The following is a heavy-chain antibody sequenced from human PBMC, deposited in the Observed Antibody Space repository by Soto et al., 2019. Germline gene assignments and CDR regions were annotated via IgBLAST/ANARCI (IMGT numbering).Heavy chain of an antibody. Sequence: QVQLVESGGGVVQPGRSLRLSCSVSGFTFSTCGMHWVRQAPGQGLEWLTLISSDGKNKFYADSVRGRFTISRDNSKDTLFLQMHNLRPEDTATYFCAKGLEAGATIDDYLGQGTLVTVSS. V-gene: IGHV3-30*18. D-gene: IGHD1-26*01. CDR1: GFTFSTCG. J-gene: IGHJ4*02. CDR2: ISSDGKNK. CDR3: AKGLEAGATIDDY.